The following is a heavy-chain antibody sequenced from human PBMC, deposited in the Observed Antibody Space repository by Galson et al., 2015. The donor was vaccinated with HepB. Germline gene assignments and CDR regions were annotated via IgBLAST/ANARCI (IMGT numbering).Heavy chain of an antibody. CDR3: ATALILTGYYFDY. Sequence: SVKVSCKVSGYTLTELSMHWVRQAPGKGLEWMGGFDPEDGETIYAQKFQGRVTMTEDTSTDTAYMELSSLRSEDTAVYYCATALILTGYYFDYWGQGTLVTVSS. D-gene: IGHD3-9*01. CDR2: FDPEDGET. CDR1: GYTLTELS. J-gene: IGHJ4*02. V-gene: IGHV1-24*01.